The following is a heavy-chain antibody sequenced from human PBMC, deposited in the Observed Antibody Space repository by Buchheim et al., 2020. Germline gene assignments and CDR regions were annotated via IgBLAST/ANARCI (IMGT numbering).Heavy chain of an antibody. Sequence: EVQLVESGGGLVKPGGSLRLSCAASGFTFSNAWMSWVRQAPGKGLEWAGRIKSKTDGGTTDYAAPVKGRFTISRDASKNTLYLQMNSLKTEDTAVYYCTTHDYGEYDYWGQGTL. CDR3: TTHDYGEYDY. J-gene: IGHJ4*02. V-gene: IGHV3-15*01. CDR1: GFTFSNAW. CDR2: IKSKTDGGTT. D-gene: IGHD4-17*01.